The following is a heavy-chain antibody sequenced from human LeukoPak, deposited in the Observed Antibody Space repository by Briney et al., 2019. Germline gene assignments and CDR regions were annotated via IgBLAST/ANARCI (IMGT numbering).Heavy chain of an antibody. CDR3: AKVLTCSSTSCYRHYGMDV. V-gene: IGHV3-23*01. CDR2: ISGSGGST. Sequence: GGSLRLSCAASGFTFSSYAMSWVRQAPGKGLEWVSAISGSGGSTYYADSVKGRFTISRDNSKNTLYLQMNSLRAEDTAVYYCAKVLTCSSTSCYRHYGMDVWGQGTTVTVSS. CDR1: GFTFSSYA. D-gene: IGHD2-2*02. J-gene: IGHJ6*02.